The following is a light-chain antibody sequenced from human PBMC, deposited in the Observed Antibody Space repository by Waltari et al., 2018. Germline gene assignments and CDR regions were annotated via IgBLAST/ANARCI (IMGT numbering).Light chain of an antibody. V-gene: IGKV3-20*01. CDR1: QSVMNNY. Sequence: EIVLTQSPGTLSLSPGERATLSCRASQSVMNNYLAWYQQKPGQAPRRFIYGASIRATGIPDRFSGSGSGTDFTLTISRLEPEDFAVYYCQQYGSSPLLTFGGGTKVEIK. CDR3: QQYGSSPLLT. CDR2: GAS. J-gene: IGKJ4*01.